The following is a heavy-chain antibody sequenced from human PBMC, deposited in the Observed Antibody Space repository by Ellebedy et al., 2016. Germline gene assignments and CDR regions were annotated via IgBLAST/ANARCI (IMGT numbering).Heavy chain of an antibody. V-gene: IGHV1-2*02. CDR1: GYTFTGYY. CDR3: ARAQRRDGSGRQAGY. J-gene: IGHJ4*02. Sequence: ASVKVSCXASGYTFTGYYMHWVRQAPGQGLEWMGWINPNSGGTNYAQKFQGRVTMTRDTSISTAYMELSRLRSDDTAVYYCARAQRRDGSGRQAGYWGQGTLVTVSS. CDR2: INPNSGGT. D-gene: IGHD3-10*01.